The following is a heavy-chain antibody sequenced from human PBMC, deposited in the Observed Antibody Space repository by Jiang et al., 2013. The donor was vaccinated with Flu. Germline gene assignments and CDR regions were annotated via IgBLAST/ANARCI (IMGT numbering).Heavy chain of an antibody. Sequence: GAEVKKPGESLKISCQSSAFSFSTSWIGWVRQMPGKGLEWMGIIYPGDSDTRYGPSFEGQVTISADKSINTAYLQWSSLKASDTAMYYCARLIRVGTPSPLGYFDLWGQGTLVTVSS. J-gene: IGHJ4*02. CDR3: ARLIRVGTPSPLGYFDL. V-gene: IGHV5-51*03. CDR1: AFSFSTSW. CDR2: IYPGDSDT. D-gene: IGHD4-23*01.